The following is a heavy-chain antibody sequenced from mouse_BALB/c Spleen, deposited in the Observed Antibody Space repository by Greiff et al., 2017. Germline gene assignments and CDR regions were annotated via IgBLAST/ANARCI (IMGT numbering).Heavy chain of an antibody. CDR2: IDPANGNT. CDR1: GFNIKDPY. J-gene: IGHJ4*01. V-gene: IGHV14-3*02. CDR3: ASTEYYAMDY. Sequence: VQLQQSGAELVKPGASVKLSCTASGFNIKDPYMHWVKQRPDQGLEWIGRIDPANGNTKYDPKFQGKANITADTSSNPAYLQLSSLTSEATAVYYGASTEYYAMDYWGQGTSVTVSS.